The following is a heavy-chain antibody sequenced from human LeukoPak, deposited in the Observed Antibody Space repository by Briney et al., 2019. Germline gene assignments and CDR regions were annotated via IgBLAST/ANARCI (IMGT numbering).Heavy chain of an antibody. Sequence: GGSVTHSCAVSGFPVSSYYMTWVRQAPGKGLEWVSIIYSGGLTYYADSVQGRFTISRDESRNSVFLHLNSLRHEDTAVYYCARDARKVGSGLDLWGLGNLVTVSS. J-gene: IGHJ5*02. CDR3: ARDARKVGSGLDL. CDR1: GFPVSSYY. D-gene: IGHD3-3*01. V-gene: IGHV3-53*01. CDR2: IYSGGLT.